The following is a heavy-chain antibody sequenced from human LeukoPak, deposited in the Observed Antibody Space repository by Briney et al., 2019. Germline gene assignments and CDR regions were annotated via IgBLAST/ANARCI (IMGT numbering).Heavy chain of an antibody. V-gene: IGHV4-4*02. CDR1: GGSISSSNW. CDR2: IYHSGST. J-gene: IGHJ6*03. CDR3: ASRPRNSFYYYYYMDV. D-gene: IGHD4-23*01. Sequence: SGTLSLTCVVSGGSISSSNWWSWVRQPPGKGLEWIGEIYHSGSTNYNPSLKSRVTISVDKSKNQFSLKLSSVTAADTAVYYCASRPRNSFYYYYYMDVWGKGTTVTVSS.